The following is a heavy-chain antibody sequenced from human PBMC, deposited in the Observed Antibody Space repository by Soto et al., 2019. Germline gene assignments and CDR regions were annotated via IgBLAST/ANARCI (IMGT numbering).Heavy chain of an antibody. V-gene: IGHV4-39*02. Sequence: SETLSLTCTVSGGSLGSTSYYWGWIRQPPGKGLEWIGSIYYSWNTYYNPSLQSRVAMSIDTSNNHFSLKLSSATAADTAVYSFSDYGIYSFYFHRDSLAYCGQGSLVTVSA. CDR2: IYYSWNT. CDR1: GGSLGSTSYY. D-gene: IGHD3-10*01. J-gene: IGHJ4*02. CDR3: SDYGIYSFYFHRDSLAY.